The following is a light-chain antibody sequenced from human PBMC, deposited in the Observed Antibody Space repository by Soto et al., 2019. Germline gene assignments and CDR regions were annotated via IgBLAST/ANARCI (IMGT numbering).Light chain of an antibody. J-gene: IGKJ5*01. Sequence: AIRMTQSPSSFSASTGERVTITCRASQGISSYLAWYQQKPGKAPKLLIYAASTLQSGVPSRFSGSGSGTDFTLTISCLQSEDFATYYCQQYYSYPITFGQGTRLEIK. CDR1: QGISSY. CDR3: QQYYSYPIT. V-gene: IGKV1-8*01. CDR2: AAS.